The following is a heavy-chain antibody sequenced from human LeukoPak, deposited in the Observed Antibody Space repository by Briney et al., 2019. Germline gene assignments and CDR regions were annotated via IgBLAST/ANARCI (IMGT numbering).Heavy chain of an antibody. CDR3: TTVTSEMVRGGSDYFDY. CDR1: GFTFSNAW. Sequence: KPGGSLRLSCAASGFTFSNAWMSWVRQAPGKGLEWVGRIKSKTDGGTTDYAAPVKGRFTISRDDSKNTLYLQMNSLKTEDTAVYYCTTVTSEMVRGGSDYFDYWGQGTLVTVSS. CDR2: IKSKTDGGTT. V-gene: IGHV3-15*01. D-gene: IGHD3-10*01. J-gene: IGHJ4*02.